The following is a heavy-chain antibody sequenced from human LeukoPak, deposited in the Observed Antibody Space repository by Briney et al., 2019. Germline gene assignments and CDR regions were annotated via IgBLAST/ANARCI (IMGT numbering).Heavy chain of an antibody. CDR2: IKQDGSEK. V-gene: IGHV3-7*01. Sequence: GGSLRLSCAASGFSFTNAWMSWVRQAPGKGLEWVANIKQDGSEKYYVDSVKGRFTISRDNAKNSLYLQMNSLRAEDTAVYYCARDRWAAAGTGLDYWGQGTLVTVSS. CDR3: ARDRWAAAGTGLDY. D-gene: IGHD6-13*01. CDR1: GFSFTNAW. J-gene: IGHJ4*02.